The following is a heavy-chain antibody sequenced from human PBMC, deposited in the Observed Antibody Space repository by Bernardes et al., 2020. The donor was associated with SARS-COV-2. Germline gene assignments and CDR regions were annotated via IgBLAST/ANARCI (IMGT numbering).Heavy chain of an antibody. V-gene: IGHV3-23*01. D-gene: IGHD2-2*01. CDR3: AREPSRRADL. CDR2: ITERSERS. CDR1: GFSFGSYG. Sequence: SLRLSCAASGFSFGSYGMSWVRQAPGKGLEWVAYITERSERSIYADSVKGQFTISRDNSRDTLYLQLSNLRAEDTAIYYCAREPSRRADLWGQETLVTVSS. J-gene: IGHJ5*02.